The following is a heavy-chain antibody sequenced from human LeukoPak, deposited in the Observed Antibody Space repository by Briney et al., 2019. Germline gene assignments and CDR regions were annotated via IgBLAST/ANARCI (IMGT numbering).Heavy chain of an antibody. CDR2: ISYDGSNK. J-gene: IGHJ3*02. CDR3: AKGSSGWSTDAFDI. V-gene: IGHV3-30*18. CDR1: GFTFSSYG. D-gene: IGHD6-19*01. Sequence: SGGSLRLSCAASGFTFSSYGMHWVRQAPGKGLEWVAVISYDGSNKYYADSVKGRFTISRDNSKNTLYLQMNSLRAEDTAVYYCAKGSSGWSTDAFDIWGQGTMVTVSS.